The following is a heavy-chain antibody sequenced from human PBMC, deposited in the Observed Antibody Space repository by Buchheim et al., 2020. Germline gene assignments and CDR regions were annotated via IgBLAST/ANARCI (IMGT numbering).Heavy chain of an antibody. J-gene: IGHJ4*02. D-gene: IGHD3-16*01. CDR3: ARDSGGMLHTPDY. CDR1: GGSFSGYY. CDR2: INHSGST. Sequence: QVQLQQWGAGLLKPSETLSLTCAVYGGSFSGYYWSWIRQPPGKGLEWIGEINHSGSTNYNPSLKSRVTISVDKSKNQFSLKLSSVTAADTAVYYCARDSGGMLHTPDYWGQGTL. V-gene: IGHV4-34*01.